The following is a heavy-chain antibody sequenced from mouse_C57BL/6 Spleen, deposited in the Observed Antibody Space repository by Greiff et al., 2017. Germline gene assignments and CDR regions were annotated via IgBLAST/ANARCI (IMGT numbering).Heavy chain of an antibody. CDR2: ISSGSSII. V-gene: IGHV5-17*01. D-gene: IGHD1-1*01. CDR3: ARSVDYGSRYYAMDY. CDR1: VFTFSDYG. Sequence: VKLVESGGGLVKPGGSLKLSCAASVFTFSDYGMHWVRQAPEKGLEWVAYISSGSSIIYYADTVKGRFTSPRDNAKNPLYLQMTSLRSEDTAMYYCARSVDYGSRYYAMDYWGQGTSVTVSS. J-gene: IGHJ4*01.